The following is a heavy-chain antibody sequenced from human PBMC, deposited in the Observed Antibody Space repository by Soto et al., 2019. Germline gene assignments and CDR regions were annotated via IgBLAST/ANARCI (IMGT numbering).Heavy chain of an antibody. Sequence: QVQLQESGPGLVKPSQTLSLTCTVSGGSISSGGYYWTWIRQHPGKGLEWIGYIYYSGITFYNPSLKTRVSLSVVSSKNQFSLKLNSVTAADTAVYYCPSDEVQGLAAGGRFDYWGQGTLVTVSS. V-gene: IGHV4-31*03. D-gene: IGHD6-13*01. CDR3: PSDEVQGLAAGGRFDY. CDR1: GGSISSGGYY. CDR2: IYYSGIT. J-gene: IGHJ4*02.